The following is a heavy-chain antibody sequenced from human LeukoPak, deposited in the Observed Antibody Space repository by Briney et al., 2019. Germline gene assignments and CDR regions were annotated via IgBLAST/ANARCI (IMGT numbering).Heavy chain of an antibody. Sequence: PSETLSLTCAVYGGSFSGYYWSWIRQPPGKGLEWIGEINHSGSTNYNPSLKSRVTISVDTSKNQFSLKLSSVTAADTAVYYCARATYDFWSGYYTRAFWFDPGGQGTLVTVSS. CDR1: GGSFSGYY. D-gene: IGHD3-3*01. CDR2: INHSGST. CDR3: ARATYDFWSGYYTRAFWFDP. V-gene: IGHV4-34*01. J-gene: IGHJ5*02.